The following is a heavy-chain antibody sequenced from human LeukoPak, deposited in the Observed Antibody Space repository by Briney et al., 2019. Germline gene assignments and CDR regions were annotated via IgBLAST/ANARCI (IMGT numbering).Heavy chain of an antibody. J-gene: IGHJ4*02. CDR1: GYSFTNYG. Sequence: GASVKVSCKTSGYSFTNYGVAWVRQAPGQGLEWMGWISGENGNINFAQKFQGRVTMTTDTSARIAYMEMRSLTSDDTAVYFCARWGVHGTTNFCFDYWSQGSLVTVSS. CDR3: ARWGVHGTTNFCFDY. D-gene: IGHD3-3*01. CDR2: ISGENGNI. V-gene: IGHV1-18*01.